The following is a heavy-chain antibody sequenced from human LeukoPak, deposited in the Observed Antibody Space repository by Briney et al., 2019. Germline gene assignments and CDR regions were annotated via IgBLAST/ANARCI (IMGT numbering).Heavy chain of an antibody. V-gene: IGHV3-7*03. CDR2: INHNGNVN. CDR3: ARGGGLDV. Sequence: PGGSLRLSCAASGFTFSSYAMSWVRQAPGKGLEWVASINHNGNVNYYEDSVKGRFTIPRDNAKNSLYLQMSNLRAEDTAVYFCARGGGLDVWGQGATVTVSS. CDR1: GFTFSSYA. D-gene: IGHD3-16*01. J-gene: IGHJ6*02.